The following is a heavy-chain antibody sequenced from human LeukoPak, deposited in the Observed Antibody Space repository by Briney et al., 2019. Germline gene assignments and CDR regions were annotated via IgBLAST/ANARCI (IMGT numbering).Heavy chain of an antibody. D-gene: IGHD3-10*02. CDR1: GFTFSSYG. CDR3: AKGMFGEFSYGMDV. V-gene: IGHV3-30*18. Sequence: GGPLRLSCAASGFTFSSYGMHWVRQAPGKGLEWVAVISYDGSNKYYADSVKGRFTISRDNSKNTLYLQMNSLRAEDTAVYYCAKGMFGEFSYGMDVWGQGTTVTVSS. CDR2: ISYDGSNK. J-gene: IGHJ6*02.